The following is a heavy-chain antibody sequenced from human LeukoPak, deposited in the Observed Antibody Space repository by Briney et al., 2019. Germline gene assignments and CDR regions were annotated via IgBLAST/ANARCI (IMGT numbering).Heavy chain of an antibody. CDR2: IKTDGSEI. D-gene: IGHD1-26*01. Sequence: GGSLRLSCVASGFTFSSYWMTWVRQAPGKGLEWVANIKTDGSEIYYEDFAKGRFTISRDNAKNSLYLQMNSLRVDDTAVYYCARDLNWETYWGQGTLVSVSS. V-gene: IGHV3-7*01. J-gene: IGHJ4*02. CDR1: GFTFSSYW. CDR3: ARDLNWETY.